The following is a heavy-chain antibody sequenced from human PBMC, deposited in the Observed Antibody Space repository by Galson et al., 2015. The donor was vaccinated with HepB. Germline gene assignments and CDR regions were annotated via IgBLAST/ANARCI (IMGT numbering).Heavy chain of an antibody. CDR3: ARAMSIGPHESFYLDY. V-gene: IGHV3-30-3*01. D-gene: IGHD2/OR15-2a*01. Sequence: SLRLSCAASGFTFSNYAMHWVRQAPGKGLVWVAVISYDAASEHYADSVKGLFTISRDNSYNILYLQMRSLGAEDTAVYFCARAMSIGPHESFYLDYWGQGTLVTVSS. CDR2: ISYDAASE. J-gene: IGHJ4*02. CDR1: GFTFSNYA.